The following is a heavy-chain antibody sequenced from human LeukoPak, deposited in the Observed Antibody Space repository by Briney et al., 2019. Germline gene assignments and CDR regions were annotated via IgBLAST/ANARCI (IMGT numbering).Heavy chain of an antibody. CDR2: INTNTGNP. J-gene: IGHJ4*02. Sequence: ASVKVSCKASGYTFTSYAMNWVRQAPGQGLEWMGWINTNTGNPTYAQGFTGRFVFPLDTSVSTAYLQISSLKAEDTAVYYCARDPRGIAARLFDYWGQGTLVAVSS. CDR1: GYTFTSYA. V-gene: IGHV7-4-1*02. D-gene: IGHD6-6*01. CDR3: ARDPRGIAARLFDY.